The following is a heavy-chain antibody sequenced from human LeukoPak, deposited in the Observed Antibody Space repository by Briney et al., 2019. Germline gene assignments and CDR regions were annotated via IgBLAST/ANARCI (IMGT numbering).Heavy chain of an antibody. J-gene: IGHJ4*02. CDR3: AKITVGATTGDY. CDR1: GFTFSSYG. Sequence: GGSLRLSCAASGFTFSSYGMHWVRQAPGKGLEWVAFIRYDGSNKYYADSVKGRFTISRDNSKNTLYPQMNSLRAEDTAVYYCAKITVGATTGDYWGQGTLVTVSS. D-gene: IGHD1-26*01. V-gene: IGHV3-30*02. CDR2: IRYDGSNK.